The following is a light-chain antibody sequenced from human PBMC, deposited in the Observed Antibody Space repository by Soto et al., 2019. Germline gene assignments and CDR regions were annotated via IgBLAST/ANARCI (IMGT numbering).Light chain of an antibody. CDR3: AVWDHILNGHV. V-gene: IGLV1-44*01. Sequence: QSVLTQTPSASGTPGQRVTISCSGRNSNIGSNGVYWYQQLPGAAPKLLIYNYNQRPSGVPVRFSGSKSGTSASLAISGLQSEDAADYYCAVWDHILNGHVFATGTKLTVL. J-gene: IGLJ1*01. CDR1: NSNIGSNG. CDR2: NYN.